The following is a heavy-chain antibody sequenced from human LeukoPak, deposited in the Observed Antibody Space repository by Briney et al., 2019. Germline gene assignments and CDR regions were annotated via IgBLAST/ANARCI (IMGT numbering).Heavy chain of an antibody. V-gene: IGHV3-7*01. CDR1: GFTFSSFG. CDR3: AREKPREAFDI. CDR2: IKQDGSEK. D-gene: IGHD1-26*01. J-gene: IGHJ3*02. Sequence: GGSLRLSCAASGFTFSSFGMNWVRQAPGKGLEWVANIKQDGSEKYYVDSVKGRFTISRDNAKNSLYLQMNSLRAEDTAVYYCAREKPREAFDIWGQGTMVTVSS.